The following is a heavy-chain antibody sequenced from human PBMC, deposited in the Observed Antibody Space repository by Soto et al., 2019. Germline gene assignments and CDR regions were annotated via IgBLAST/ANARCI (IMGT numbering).Heavy chain of an antibody. CDR1: GFSVSSNY. Sequence: EVQLVETGGGLIQPGGSLRLSCAASGFSVSSNYMNWVRQAPGKGLEWVSLIYSDGATYYADSVKGRFTISKDNSKNTLYLQMNSLRAEDTAVYYCAGGVSYFIDFWGQGTLVTVSS. V-gene: IGHV3-53*02. CDR2: IYSDGAT. D-gene: IGHD1-26*01. J-gene: IGHJ4*02. CDR3: AGGVSYFIDF.